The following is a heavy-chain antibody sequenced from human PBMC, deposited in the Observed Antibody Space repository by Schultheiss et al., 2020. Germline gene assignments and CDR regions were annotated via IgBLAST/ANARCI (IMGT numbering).Heavy chain of an antibody. CDR2: IYYSGST. CDR1: GGSISSYY. CDR3: ARQGYGDYVSHFQH. V-gene: IGHV4-59*08. J-gene: IGHJ1*01. Sequence: SETLSLTCTVSGGSISSYYWSWIRQPPGKGLEWIGYIYYSGSTNYNPSLKSRVTISVDTSKNQFSLKLSSVTAADTAVYYCARQGYGDYVSHFQHWGQGTLVTVSS. D-gene: IGHD4-17*01.